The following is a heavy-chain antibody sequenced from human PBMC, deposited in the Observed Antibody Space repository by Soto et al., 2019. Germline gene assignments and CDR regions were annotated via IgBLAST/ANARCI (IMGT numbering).Heavy chain of an antibody. CDR1: GGSFSGYY. Sequence: SETLSLTCAVYGGSFSGYYWSWIRQPPGKGLEWIGEINHSGSTNYNPSLKSRVTISVDTSKNQFSLKLSSVTAADTAVYYCARGLSDYIWGSYRRPYYYYMDVWGKGTTVTVSS. CDR2: INHSGST. V-gene: IGHV4-34*01. J-gene: IGHJ6*03. CDR3: ARGLSDYIWGSYRRPYYYYMDV. D-gene: IGHD3-16*02.